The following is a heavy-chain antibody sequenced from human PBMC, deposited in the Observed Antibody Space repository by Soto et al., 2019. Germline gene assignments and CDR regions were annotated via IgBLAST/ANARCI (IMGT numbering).Heavy chain of an antibody. CDR3: ATHPSGLLRPGY. J-gene: IGHJ4*02. Sequence: QVQLVQSGAEVKKPGASVKVSCKASGYTFTDYYMHWMRQAPGQGLEWMGRINPNSGGTNYAQKFQGRVTMTRDTSFSTAYMERSRLRSDDTAIYYCATHPSGLLRPGYWGQGTLVTVSS. D-gene: IGHD3-22*01. V-gene: IGHV1-2*06. CDR2: INPNSGGT. CDR1: GYTFTDYY.